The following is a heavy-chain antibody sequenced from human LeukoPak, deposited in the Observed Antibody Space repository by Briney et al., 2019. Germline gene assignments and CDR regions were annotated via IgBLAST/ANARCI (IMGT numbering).Heavy chain of an antibody. Sequence: SETLSLTCAVSGYSISSGYYWGWIRQPPVKGLEWIGSIYHSGSTYYNPSLKSRVTISVDTSKNQFSLKLSSVTAADTAVYYCARYSVDTAMADWGQGTLVTVSS. CDR2: IYHSGST. CDR3: ARYSVDTAMAD. V-gene: IGHV4-38-2*01. D-gene: IGHD5-18*01. J-gene: IGHJ4*02. CDR1: GYSISSGYY.